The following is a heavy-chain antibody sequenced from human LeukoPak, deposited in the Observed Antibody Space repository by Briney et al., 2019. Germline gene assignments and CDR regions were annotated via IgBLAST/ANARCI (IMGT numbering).Heavy chain of an antibody. J-gene: IGHJ4*02. Sequence: GASVKVSCKASGYTFTSYYMHWVRQAPGQGLEWMGMINPSGGSTSYAQKFQGRVTMTRDTSTSTVYMELSSLRSEDTAVYYCASGSRDILTGSWIDYWGQGTLVTVSS. D-gene: IGHD3-9*01. V-gene: IGHV1-46*01. CDR1: GYTFTSYY. CDR3: ASGSRDILTGSWIDY. CDR2: INPSGGST.